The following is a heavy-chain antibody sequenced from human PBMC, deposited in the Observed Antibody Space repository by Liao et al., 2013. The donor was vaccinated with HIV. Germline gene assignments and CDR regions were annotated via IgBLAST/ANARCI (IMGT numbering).Heavy chain of an antibody. Sequence: QLQLQESGPGLVKPSETLSLTCTVSGASISSSTYFWAWIRQPPGKGLEWIGSVFXSGITYNNPSLKSRLTMSMDTSKNQFSLKLSSVTAADTAVYYCAREGGSWFDPWGQGTQVTVSS. D-gene: IGHD1-1*01. CDR1: GASISSSTYF. J-gene: IGHJ5*02. CDR3: AREGGSWFDP. CDR2: VFXSGIT. V-gene: IGHV4-39*07.